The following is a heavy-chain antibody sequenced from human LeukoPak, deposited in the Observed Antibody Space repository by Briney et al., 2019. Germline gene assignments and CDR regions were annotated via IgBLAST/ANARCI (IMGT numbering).Heavy chain of an antibody. CDR1: GAFITRDTYY. Sequence: SETLSLTCTVSGAFITRDTYYWAWVRQSPGKGLEWIGSIWFDGNDYYNPSLRSRVAMSVDPSKSQFSLRVNSVTAAGTGIYYCVRDPRRRYEDWYDAWGQGTLVTVSS. J-gene: IGHJ5*02. D-gene: IGHD1-1*01. CDR3: VRDPRRRYEDWYDA. V-gene: IGHV4-39*07. CDR2: IWFDGND.